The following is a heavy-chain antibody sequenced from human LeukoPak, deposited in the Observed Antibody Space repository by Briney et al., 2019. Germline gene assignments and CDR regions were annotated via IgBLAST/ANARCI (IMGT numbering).Heavy chain of an antibody. J-gene: IGHJ4*02. Sequence: PGRSLRLSCAASGFTFSSYGMHWVRQAPGKGLEWVAVTSYHGSVPHYADSVKGRFTISRDNSKNTLFLQMNSLRVDDTAVYFCAKEGPMLAGLNYFDYWGQGTLVTVSS. V-gene: IGHV3-30*18. D-gene: IGHD6-19*01. CDR1: GFTFSSYG. CDR2: TSYHGSVP. CDR3: AKEGPMLAGLNYFDY.